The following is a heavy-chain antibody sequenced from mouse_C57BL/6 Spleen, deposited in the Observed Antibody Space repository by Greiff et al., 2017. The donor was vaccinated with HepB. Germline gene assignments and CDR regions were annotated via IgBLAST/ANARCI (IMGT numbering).Heavy chain of an antibody. J-gene: IGHJ4*01. V-gene: IGHV1-55*01. Sequence: VQLQQPGAELVKPGASVKMSCKASGYTFTSYWITWVKQRPGQGLEWIGDIYPGSGSTNYNEKFKSKATLTVDTSSSTAYMQLSSLTSEDSAVYYCARDGYYRDYYAMDYWGQGTSVTVSS. CDR3: ARDGYYRDYYAMDY. D-gene: IGHD2-3*01. CDR1: GYTFTSYW. CDR2: IYPGSGST.